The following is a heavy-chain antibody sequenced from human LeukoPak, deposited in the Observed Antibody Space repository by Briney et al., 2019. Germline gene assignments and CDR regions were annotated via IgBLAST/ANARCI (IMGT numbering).Heavy chain of an antibody. CDR3: ARQGSGGRAFDI. J-gene: IGHJ3*02. CDR2: IYYSGST. CDR1: GGSISSYY. Sequence: PSETLSLTCTVSGGSISSYYWSWIRQPPGKGLEWIGYIYYSGSTNYSPSLKSRLTISVDTSKNQFSLKLSSVTAADTAVYYCARQGSGGRAFDIWGQGTMVTVSS. V-gene: IGHV4-59*01.